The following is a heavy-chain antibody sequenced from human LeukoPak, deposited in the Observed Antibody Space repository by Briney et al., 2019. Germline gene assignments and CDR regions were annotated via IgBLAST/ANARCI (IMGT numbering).Heavy chain of an antibody. V-gene: IGHV3-7*01. CDR3: ARDTRGPFDY. CDR1: GFTFSSYW. CDR2: INQDGSEK. D-gene: IGHD3-10*01. Sequence: PGGSPRLSCAASGFTFSSYWMSWVRQAPGKGLEWVANINQDGSEKYYVDSVKGRFTISRDNAKNSVYLQMNSLRAEDTAVYYCARDTRGPFDYWGQGTLVTVSS. J-gene: IGHJ4*02.